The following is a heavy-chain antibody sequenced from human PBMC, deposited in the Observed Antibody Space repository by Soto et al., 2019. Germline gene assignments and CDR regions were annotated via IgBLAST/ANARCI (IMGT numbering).Heavy chain of an antibody. CDR1: GYSFTSYW. V-gene: IGHV5-51*01. D-gene: IGHD6-6*01. CDR2: IYPGDSDT. J-gene: IGHJ4*02. CDR3: ARHGTKNKNDYSSSSRVDY. Sequence: GESLKISCKGSGYSFTSYWIGWVRQMPGKGLEWTGIIYPGDSDTRYSPSFQGQVTISADKSISTAYLQWSSLKASDTAMYYCARHGTKNKNDYSSSSRVDYWGQGTLVTVSS.